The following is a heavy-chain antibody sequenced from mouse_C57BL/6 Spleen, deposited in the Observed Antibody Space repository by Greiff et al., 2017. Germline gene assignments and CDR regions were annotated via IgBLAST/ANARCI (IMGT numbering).Heavy chain of an antibody. CDR2: ISNLAYSI. V-gene: IGHV5-15*01. CDR1: GFTFSDYG. Sequence: EVMLVESGGGLVQPGGSLKLSCAASGFTFSDYGMAWVRQAPRKGPEWVAFISNLAYSIYYADTVTGRFTISRENAKNTLYLEMSSLRSEDTAMYYCARTPYYYGSSVWYVDVWGTGTTVTVSS. D-gene: IGHD1-1*01. CDR3: ARTPYYYGSSVWYVDV. J-gene: IGHJ1*03.